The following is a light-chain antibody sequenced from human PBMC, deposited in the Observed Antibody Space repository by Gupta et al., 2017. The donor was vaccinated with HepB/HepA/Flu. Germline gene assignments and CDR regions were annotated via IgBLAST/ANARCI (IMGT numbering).Light chain of an antibody. J-gene: IGLJ2*01. CDR2: RSN. CDR1: ISNIRSNY. CDR3: GVGDDSMSHVV. V-gene: IGLV1-47*02. Sequence: QSVVTQPPSLYGTPGQTVTISCSGTISNIRSNYVFWYQQFPGTAPKFLMYRSNYLPSGVTDRFSGSKSGTSASMITSGGRSEDEADYYCGVGDDSMSHVVFGGGTKVTVL.